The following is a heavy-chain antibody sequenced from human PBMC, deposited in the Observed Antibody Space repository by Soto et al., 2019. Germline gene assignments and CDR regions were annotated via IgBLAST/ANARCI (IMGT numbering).Heavy chain of an antibody. CDR2: VYPSGST. D-gene: IGHD6-6*01. J-gene: IGHJ1*01. CDR1: GGSISSSNW. Sequence: QVQLQESGPGLVKPSGPLSLTCAVSGGSISSSNWWSWVRQPPGKGLEWIGEVYPSGSTNYNPSLKSRVTISVDKHKNQFSLKLSSVTAADTAVYYCAREIGSSSSQFQHWGQGNLVTVSS. V-gene: IGHV4-4*02. CDR3: AREIGSSSSQFQH.